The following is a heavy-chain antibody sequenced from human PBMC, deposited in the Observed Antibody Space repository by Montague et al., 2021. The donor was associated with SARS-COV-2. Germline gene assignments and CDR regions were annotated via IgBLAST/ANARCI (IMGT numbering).Heavy chain of an antibody. J-gene: IGHJ4*02. CDR1: GGSISSYS. D-gene: IGHD1-26*01. CDR2: LTYSGST. Sequence: SETLSLTCTVSGGSISSYSWSWIRQTPGKGLEWIGYLTYSGSTKYNPSLESRVAMSVDTSKNQFSLSLTSVTAADTALYYCAATLGGRYYWGDYYFDSWGPGTLVAVSS. V-gene: IGHV4-59*12. CDR3: AATLGGRYYWGDYYFDS.